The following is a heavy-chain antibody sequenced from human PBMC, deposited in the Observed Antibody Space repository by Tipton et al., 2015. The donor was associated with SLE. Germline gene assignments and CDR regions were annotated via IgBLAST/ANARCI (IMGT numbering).Heavy chain of an antibody. J-gene: IGHJ4*02. CDR1: GGSFSGYY. D-gene: IGHD6-13*01. CDR2: INHSGST. CDR3: APDGGSSRWYNFDY. Sequence: TLSLTCAVYGGSFSGYYWSWIRQPPGKGLGWIGEINHSGSTNYNPSLKSRVTISVDTSKNQFSLKLSSVTAADTAVYYCAPDGGSSRWYNFDYWGQGTLVTVSS. V-gene: IGHV4-34*01.